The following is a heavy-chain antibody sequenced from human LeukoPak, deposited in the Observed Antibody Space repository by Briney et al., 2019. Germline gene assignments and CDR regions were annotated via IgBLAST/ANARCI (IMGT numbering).Heavy chain of an antibody. D-gene: IGHD3-22*01. Sequence: PSETLSLTCAVYGGSFSGYYWSWIRQPPGKGLEWIGEINHSGSTNYNPSLKSRVTISVDTSKNQFSLKLSSVTAADTAVYYCARGGLFGFWGQGTLVTVSS. J-gene: IGHJ4*02. CDR1: GGSFSGYY. CDR2: INHSGST. V-gene: IGHV4-34*01. CDR3: ARGGLFGF.